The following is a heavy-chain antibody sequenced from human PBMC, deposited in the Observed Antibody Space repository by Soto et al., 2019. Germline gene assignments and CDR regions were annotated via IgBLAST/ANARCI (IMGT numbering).Heavy chain of an antibody. CDR2: ISSSSTYI. V-gene: IGHV3-21*01. Sequence: EVQLVESGGGLVKPGGSLRLSCAASGFTFSSYSMNWVRQAPGKGLGWFSSISSSSTYIYYADSVKGRFTISRDNAKNSLYLQMNSLRAEDTAVYYCARAVLPNYYYYGMDVWGQGTTVTVSS. CDR3: ARAVLPNYYYYGMDV. J-gene: IGHJ6*02. CDR1: GFTFSSYS.